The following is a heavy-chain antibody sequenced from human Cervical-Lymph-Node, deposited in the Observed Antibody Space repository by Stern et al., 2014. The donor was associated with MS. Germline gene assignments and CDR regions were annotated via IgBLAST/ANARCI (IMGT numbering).Heavy chain of an antibody. CDR2: IYYSGTT. CDR1: AGPNSSGGYY. J-gene: IGHJ3*02. D-gene: IGHD4-17*01. CDR3: ARGTMTTVTRGAFDI. Sequence: QQKLQEPGPGLVKPSQTLSLTCTVSAGPNSSGGYYWIWIRQHPGNGLEWIGYIYYSGTTSYNPSLTTRGTISVDTSRNQFYMKLSSVTAADTAVYYCARGTMTTVTRGAFDIWGQGTMVTVTS. V-gene: IGHV4-31*03.